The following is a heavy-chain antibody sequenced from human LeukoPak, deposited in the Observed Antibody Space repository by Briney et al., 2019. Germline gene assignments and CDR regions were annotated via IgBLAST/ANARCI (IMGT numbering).Heavy chain of an antibody. CDR1: GYSISSGYY. J-gene: IGHJ3*02. Sequence: SETLSLTCTVSGYSISSGYYWGWIRQPPGKGLEWIGSIYHSGSTYYNPSLKSRVTISVDTSKNQFSLKLSSVTAADTAVYYCARDWGHDYGDYKPDKGAFDIWGQGTMVTVSS. CDR2: IYHSGST. D-gene: IGHD4-17*01. CDR3: ARDWGHDYGDYKPDKGAFDI. V-gene: IGHV4-38-2*02.